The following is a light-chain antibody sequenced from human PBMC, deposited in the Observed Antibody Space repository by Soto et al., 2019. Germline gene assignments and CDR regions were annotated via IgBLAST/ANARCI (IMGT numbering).Light chain of an antibody. CDR3: ISYTVSRSYV. Sequence: QSALTQPPSASGSPGQSVTISCTGTSSDVGRYNHVAWFQQFPGKTPKLVIYSVSDRPSGVSYRFSGTKSGNTASLTISGLQADDEADYYCISYTVSRSYVFGTGTKLTVL. J-gene: IGLJ1*01. CDR1: SSDVGRYNH. V-gene: IGLV2-14*01. CDR2: SVS.